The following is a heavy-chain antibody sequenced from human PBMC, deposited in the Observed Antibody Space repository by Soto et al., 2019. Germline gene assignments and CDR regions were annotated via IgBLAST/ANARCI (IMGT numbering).Heavy chain of an antibody. CDR3: ARFSITMVRGAVYGMDV. CDR1: GFSLSTSGMC. V-gene: IGHV2-70*01. CDR2: IDWDDDK. D-gene: IGHD3-10*01. J-gene: IGHJ6*02. Sequence: SGPTLVNPTQTLTLTCTFSGFSLSTSGMCVSWIRQPPGKALEWLALIDWDDDKYYSTSLKTRLTISKDTSKNLVVLTMTNMDPVDTAIYYCARFSITMVRGAVYGMDVCGQGTTVTVSS.